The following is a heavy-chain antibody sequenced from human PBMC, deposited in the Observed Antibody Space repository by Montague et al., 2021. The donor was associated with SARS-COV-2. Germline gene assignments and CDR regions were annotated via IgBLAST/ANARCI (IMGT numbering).Heavy chain of an antibody. J-gene: IGHJ4*02. CDR1: GFPFSSYT. CDR3: ARDGFPDSGGYSHFDY. CDR2: ISYDGNNK. Sequence: SLRLSCAASGFPFSSYTMHWVRQAPGKGLEWVAVISYDGNNKYVDSVKGRFTISRDISKNTLYLQMNSLRVEDTAVYYCARDGFPDSGGYSHFDYWGQGTLVTVSS. D-gene: IGHD3-22*01. V-gene: IGHV3-30*04.